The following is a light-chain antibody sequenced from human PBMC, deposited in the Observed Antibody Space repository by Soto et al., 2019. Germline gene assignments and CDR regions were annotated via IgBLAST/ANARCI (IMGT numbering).Light chain of an antibody. CDR3: QHET. Sequence: PGERVTLSCRASQSVSSSYLTWYQQKPGQAPRLLIYGASTRATSIPARFSGSGSGTDFTLTISSLQPEDFAVYYCQHETFGQGTKVDIK. V-gene: IGKV3D-7*01. CDR2: GAS. J-gene: IGKJ1*01. CDR1: QSVSSSY.